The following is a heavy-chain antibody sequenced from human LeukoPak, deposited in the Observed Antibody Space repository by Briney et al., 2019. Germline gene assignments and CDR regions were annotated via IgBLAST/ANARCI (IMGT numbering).Heavy chain of an antibody. D-gene: IGHD1-14*01. J-gene: IGHJ4*02. V-gene: IGHV4-30-2*01. CDR2: IYHSGST. CDR1: GGSISSGGYS. Sequence: SETLSLTCAVSGGSISSGGYSWSWIRQPPGKGLEWIGYIYHSGSTYYNPSLKGRVTISVDRSKNQFSLKLSSVTAADTAVYYCARATNGASDYWGQGTLVTVSS. CDR3: ARATNGASDY.